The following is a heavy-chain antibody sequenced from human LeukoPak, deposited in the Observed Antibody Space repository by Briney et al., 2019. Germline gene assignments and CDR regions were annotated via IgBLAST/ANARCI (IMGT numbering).Heavy chain of an antibody. J-gene: IGHJ4*02. V-gene: IGHV3-48*01. D-gene: IGHD2-15*01. CDR2: ISSSSSTI. CDR1: GFTFSSYS. Sequence: GGSLRPSCAASGFTFSSYSMNWVRQAPGKGLEWVSYISSSSSTIYYADSVKGRFTISRDNAKNSLYLQMNSLRAEDTAVYYCARDRYSGGSRYFDYWGQGTLVTVSS. CDR3: ARDRYSGGSRYFDY.